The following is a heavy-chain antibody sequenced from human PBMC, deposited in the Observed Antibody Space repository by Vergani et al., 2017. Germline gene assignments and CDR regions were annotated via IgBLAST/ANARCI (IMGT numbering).Heavy chain of an antibody. V-gene: IGHV1-69*01. Sequence: QVQLVQSGAAVKKPGSSVKVSCKASGGTFSSYAISWVRQAPGQGLEWMGGIIPIFGTAKYAQKFQGRVTITADESTSTAYMELSSLRSEDTALYYCARARGTTGTTAGAFDIWGQGTMVTVSS. CDR2: IIPIFGTA. CDR1: GGTFSSYA. D-gene: IGHD1-1*01. CDR3: ARARGTTGTTAGAFDI. J-gene: IGHJ3*02.